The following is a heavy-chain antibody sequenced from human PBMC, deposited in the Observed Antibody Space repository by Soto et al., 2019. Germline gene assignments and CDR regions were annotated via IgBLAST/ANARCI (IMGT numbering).Heavy chain of an antibody. Sequence: EVQLVESGGGLVQPGGPLKLSCAASGFTFSGSAMHWVRQASGKGLEWVGRIRSKANSYATAYAASVKGRFTISRDDSKNTAYLQMNSLKTEDTAVYYCTSGSHYYYGMDVWGQGTTVTVSS. CDR1: GFTFSGSA. CDR3: TSGSHYYYGMDV. D-gene: IGHD1-26*01. V-gene: IGHV3-73*01. CDR2: IRSKANSYAT. J-gene: IGHJ6*02.